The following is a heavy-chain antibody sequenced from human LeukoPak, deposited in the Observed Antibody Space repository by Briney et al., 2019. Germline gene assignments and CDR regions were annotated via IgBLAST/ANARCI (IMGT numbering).Heavy chain of an antibody. CDR2: MNPNSGNT. Sequence: ASVKVSCKASGYTFTSYDINWVRQATGQGLEWMGWMNPNSGNTGYAQKFQGRVTITRNTSISTAYMELSSLRSEDTAVYYCARGPRTLIVATMKYYYCYYYMDVWGKGTTVTVSS. CDR1: GYTFTSYD. J-gene: IGHJ6*03. D-gene: IGHD5-12*01. V-gene: IGHV1-8*03. CDR3: ARGPRTLIVATMKYYYCYYYMDV.